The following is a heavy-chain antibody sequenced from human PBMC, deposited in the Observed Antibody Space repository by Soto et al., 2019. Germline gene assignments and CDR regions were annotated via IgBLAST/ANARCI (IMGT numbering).Heavy chain of an antibody. CDR2: MWCDGSNE. CDR1: GFTFSSYG. J-gene: IGHJ6*02. Sequence: QVQLVESGGGVVQPGKSLRLSCAASGFTFSSYGMHWVRQAPGKGLEWVAVMWCDGSNEYYADSVKGRFTISRDNSKNTLFLQMNSRRAEDTAVYYCARLGYCSSSSCRYYYYYGMDVWGQGTTVTVSS. D-gene: IGHD2-2*01. V-gene: IGHV3-33*01. CDR3: ARLGYCSSSSCRYYYYYGMDV.